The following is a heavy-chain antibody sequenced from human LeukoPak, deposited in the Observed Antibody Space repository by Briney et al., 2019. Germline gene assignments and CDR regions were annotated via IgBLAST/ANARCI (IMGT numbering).Heavy chain of an antibody. Sequence: ASVKVSCKASGYTFTSYDINWVRQATGQGLEWMGWMNPNSGNTGYAQKFQGRVTMTRDTSIGTAYMELSSLRSEDTAVYYCARGVGAGSYYVGPGGGVANRFDPWGQGTLVTVSS. D-gene: IGHD3-16*01. V-gene: IGHV1-8*01. CDR2: MNPNSGNT. CDR1: GYTFTSYD. J-gene: IGHJ5*02. CDR3: ARGVGAGSYYVGPGGGVANRFDP.